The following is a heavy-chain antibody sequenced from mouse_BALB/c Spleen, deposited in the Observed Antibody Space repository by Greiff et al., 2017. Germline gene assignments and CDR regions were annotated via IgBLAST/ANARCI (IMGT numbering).Heavy chain of an antibody. V-gene: IGHV1-5*01. CDR1: GYSFTSYW. CDR2: IYPGNSDT. CDR3: TRSNYRYYYAMDY. Sequence: VQLQQSGTVLARPGASVKMSCKASGYSFTSYWMHWVKQRPGQGLEWIGAIYPGNSDTSYNQKFKGKAKLTAVTSASTAYMELSSLTNEDSAVYYCTRSNYRYYYAMDYWGQGTSVTVSS. J-gene: IGHJ4*01. D-gene: IGHD2-14*01.